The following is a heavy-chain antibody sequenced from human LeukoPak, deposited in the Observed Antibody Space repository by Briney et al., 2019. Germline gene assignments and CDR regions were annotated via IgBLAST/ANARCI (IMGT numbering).Heavy chain of an antibody. Sequence: ASVKVSCKASGSTFITYYMHWARQAPGQGLEWMGGIIPIFGTANYAQKFQGRVTITADESTSTAYMELSSLRSEDTAVYYCARVIPNWSGYYHFDYWGQGTLVTVSS. CDR3: ARVIPNWSGYYHFDY. CDR1: GSTFITYY. CDR2: IIPIFGTA. J-gene: IGHJ4*02. V-gene: IGHV1-69*13. D-gene: IGHD1-1*01.